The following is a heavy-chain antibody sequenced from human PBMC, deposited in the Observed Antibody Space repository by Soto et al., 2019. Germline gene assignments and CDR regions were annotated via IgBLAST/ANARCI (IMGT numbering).Heavy chain of an antibody. Sequence: QLQLQESGPGLVKPSETLSLTCTVSGDSISSSSYYWGWIRQPPGKGLEWIGSIYYTGNTYYNPSRKSRVTISVDTSKNLFSVKLNSVTAADTGVYYCATSDYGDFASWFDPWGQGTLVTVSS. CDR1: GDSISSSSYY. D-gene: IGHD4-17*01. J-gene: IGHJ5*02. V-gene: IGHV4-39*01. CDR3: ATSDYGDFASWFDP. CDR2: IYYTGNT.